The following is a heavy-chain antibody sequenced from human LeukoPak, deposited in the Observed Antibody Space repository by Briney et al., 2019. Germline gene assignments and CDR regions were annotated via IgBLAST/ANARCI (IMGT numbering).Heavy chain of an antibody. D-gene: IGHD4-17*01. CDR3: ARDQKGEDYGDCYYYYMDV. Sequence: NPGGSLRLSCAASGFTFSSYSMNWVRQAPGKGLEWVSSISSSSSYIYYADSVKGRFTISRDNAKNSLYLQMNSLRAEDTAVYYCARDQKGEDYGDCYYYYMDVWGKGTTVTVSS. CDR1: GFTFSSYS. V-gene: IGHV3-21*01. CDR2: ISSSSSYI. J-gene: IGHJ6*03.